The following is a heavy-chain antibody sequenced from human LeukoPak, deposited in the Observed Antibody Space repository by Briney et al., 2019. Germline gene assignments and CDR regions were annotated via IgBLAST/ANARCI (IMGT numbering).Heavy chain of an antibody. CDR1: GFIVSSNY. D-gene: IGHD3-22*01. CDR3: AREVRGYYFDY. J-gene: IGHJ4*02. Sequence: GGSLRLSCAASGFIVSSNYMSWVRQAPGKGLEWVSVISSGGNTYYADSVKGRFTTSRDNSKNTVFLQMNSLRAEDTAVYYCAREVRGYYFDYWGQGTLVTVS. CDR2: ISSGGNT. V-gene: IGHV3-53*01.